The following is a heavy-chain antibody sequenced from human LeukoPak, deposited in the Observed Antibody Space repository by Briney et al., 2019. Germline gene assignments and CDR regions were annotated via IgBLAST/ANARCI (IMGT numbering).Heavy chain of an antibody. V-gene: IGHV4-59*01. Sequence: PAGTLSLTCTVSGASFSSYFWSWIRQPPGKGLEWMGDIYYTGSTNYNPSLKSRITISADTSNNTSSLQRSCVTAADTAVYYCASSPDILTGDYNDYWGQGTLVTVSS. J-gene: IGHJ4*02. CDR1: GASFSSYF. CDR2: IYYTGST. CDR3: ASSPDILTGDYNDY. D-gene: IGHD3-9*01.